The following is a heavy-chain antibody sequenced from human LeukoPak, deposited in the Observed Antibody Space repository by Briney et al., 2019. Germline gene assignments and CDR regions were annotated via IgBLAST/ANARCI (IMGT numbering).Heavy chain of an antibody. CDR3: TREGVYSPDPTSYHRLPFDI. J-gene: IGHJ3*02. CDR1: GDNFSSYV. Sequence: SVKVSCKASGDNFSSYVLTWVRQAPGQGLEWMGRIIPTLNVANFAQKFGGRVSITADKSTNTAHLELSNLRSEDTAVYYCTREGVYSPDPTSYHRLPFDIWGKGTLVIVSS. V-gene: IGHV1-69*04. CDR2: IIPTLNVA. D-gene: IGHD3-16*02.